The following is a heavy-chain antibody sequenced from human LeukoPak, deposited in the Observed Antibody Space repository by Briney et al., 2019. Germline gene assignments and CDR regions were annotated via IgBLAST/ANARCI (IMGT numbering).Heavy chain of an antibody. V-gene: IGHV3-53*01. CDR1: GFSARTNY. D-gene: IGHD3-22*01. CDR2: IYIGGTS. J-gene: IGHJ3*01. Sequence: GTLRLSSAASGFSARTNYMSWGPPGPGEGLWWGSVIYIGGTSRYADSVKGRFTISRDNSRDTLHLQMNSLRVDDSAVYYCVRAVHHLFYSDSSGYYGDAFDVWGQGTVVTVSS. CDR3: VRAVHHLFYSDSSGYYGDAFDV.